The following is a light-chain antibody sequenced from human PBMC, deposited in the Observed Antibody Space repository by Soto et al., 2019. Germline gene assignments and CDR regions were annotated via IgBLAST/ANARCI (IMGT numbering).Light chain of an antibody. CDR2: GAS. CDR3: QQYGSPIT. J-gene: IGKJ5*01. Sequence: EIVMTQSPPTLSVSPGETDTLSCRASQSVGSKLAWYQQRPGQAPRLLIYGASTRATGIPDRFSGGGSGTDFTFTISRLEPEDFAVYYCQQYGSPITFGQGTRLEIK. V-gene: IGKV3-20*01. CDR1: QSVGSK.